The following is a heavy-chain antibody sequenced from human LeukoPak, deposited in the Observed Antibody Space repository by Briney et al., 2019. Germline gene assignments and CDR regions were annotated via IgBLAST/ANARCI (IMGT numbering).Heavy chain of an antibody. CDR2: IWYDGSNK. D-gene: IGHD6-19*01. J-gene: IGHJ4*02. CDR3: AREQWLAYYFDY. CDR1: GFTFSSYG. Sequence: PGGSLRLSCAASGFTFSSYGMHWVRQAPGKGLEWVAVIWYDGSNKYYAGSVKGRFTISRDNSKNTLYLQMNSLRAEDTAVYYCAREQWLAYYFDYWGQGTLVTVSS. V-gene: IGHV3-33*01.